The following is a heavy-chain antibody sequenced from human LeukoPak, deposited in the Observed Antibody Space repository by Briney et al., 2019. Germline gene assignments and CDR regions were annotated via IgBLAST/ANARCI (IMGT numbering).Heavy chain of an antibody. Sequence: GGSLRLSCAASGFTVSSNYMSWVRQAPGKGLEWVSVLYPGGVTYYADSVTDRFTISRDKSKNTLYLQMNSLRAEDTAVYYCARDPRSGSYSGMDVWGQGTTVTVSS. CDR1: GFTVSSNY. J-gene: IGHJ6*02. D-gene: IGHD1-26*01. CDR3: ARDPRSGSYSGMDV. V-gene: IGHV3-66*01. CDR2: LYPGGVT.